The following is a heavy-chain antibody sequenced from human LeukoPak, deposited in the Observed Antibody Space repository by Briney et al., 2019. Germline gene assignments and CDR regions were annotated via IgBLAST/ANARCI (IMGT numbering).Heavy chain of an antibody. J-gene: IGHJ4*02. CDR2: ISSSSSTI. V-gene: IGHV3-48*04. Sequence: GGSLRLSCAASGITFSSYGMNWVRQVPGKGLEWLAYISSSSSTISYADSVKGRFTISRDNAKNSLYPQLHSLRAEDTAVFYCARGGAARPDYWGQGTLVTVSS. CDR3: ARGGAARPDY. CDR1: GITFSSYG. D-gene: IGHD6-25*01.